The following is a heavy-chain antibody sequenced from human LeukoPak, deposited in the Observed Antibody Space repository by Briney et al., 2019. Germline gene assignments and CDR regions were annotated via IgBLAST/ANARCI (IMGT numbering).Heavy chain of an antibody. J-gene: IGHJ4*02. CDR1: GFTFSSYY. V-gene: IGHV3-30*03. D-gene: IGHD4-17*01. Sequence: GTSLRLSCTTSGFTFSSYYMHWVRQAPGKGLEWVAVISYGGNNEYYADSVKGRFTISRDNSKNTVYLQMNSLRTEDTAMYYCARGYGVPPKVGYWGQGTLVTVSS. CDR2: ISYGGNNE. CDR3: ARGYGVPPKVGY.